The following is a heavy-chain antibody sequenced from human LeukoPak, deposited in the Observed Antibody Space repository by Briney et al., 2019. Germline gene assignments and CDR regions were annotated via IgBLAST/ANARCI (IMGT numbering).Heavy chain of an antibody. D-gene: IGHD3-22*01. V-gene: IGHV4-59*01. CDR3: ARAPDDTSGYYPLDY. CDR1: GGSISSYY. Sequence: SETLSLTCTVSGGSISSYYWSWIRQPPGKGLEWIGYIYYSESTNYNPSLKRRVTISVDTSKNQFSLRLSSVTAADTAVYYCARAPDDTSGYYPLDYWGQGTLVTVSS. J-gene: IGHJ4*02. CDR2: IYYSEST.